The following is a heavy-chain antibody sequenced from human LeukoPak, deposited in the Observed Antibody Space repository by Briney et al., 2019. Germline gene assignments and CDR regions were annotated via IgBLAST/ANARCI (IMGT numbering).Heavy chain of an antibody. CDR1: GYIFDNYW. Sequence: SGESLKISCKGSGYIFDNYWIGWVRQMPGKGLEWVAIIFPRDSDTRYSPSFQGQVTISADKSISTAYLQWSSLKASDTAMYYCARTIVGATEFDPWGQGTLVTVSS. CDR3: ARTIVGATEFDP. V-gene: IGHV5-51*01. J-gene: IGHJ5*02. CDR2: IFPRDSDT. D-gene: IGHD1-26*01.